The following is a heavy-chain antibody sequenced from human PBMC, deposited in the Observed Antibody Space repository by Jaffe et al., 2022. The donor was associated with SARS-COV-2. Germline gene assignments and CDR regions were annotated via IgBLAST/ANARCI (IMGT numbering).Heavy chain of an antibody. Sequence: EVRLLDSGGGLVQPGGSLRLSCEASGFRFNNYAMSWVRQAPGKGLEWVAAISGSGGNTYYADSVKGRFTISRDNSKNTLFLQMNSPRAEDTAVYFCAKDRWDFDTGHYYYYFDYWGQGTLVTVST. CDR3: AKDRWDFDTGHYYYYFDY. CDR1: GFRFNNYA. CDR2: ISGSGGNT. J-gene: IGHJ4*02. D-gene: IGHD3-9*01. V-gene: IGHV3-23*01.